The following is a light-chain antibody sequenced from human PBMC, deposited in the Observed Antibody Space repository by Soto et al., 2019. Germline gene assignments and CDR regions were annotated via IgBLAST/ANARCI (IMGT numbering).Light chain of an antibody. CDR2: VAS. CDR1: PDINSW. V-gene: IGKV1D-16*01. Sequence: DVQMTQSPSSLSASVGDRVTITCRASPDINSWLAWYQQKPGKAPKSLIYVASSLQTGVPLRFSGSGARTVFTLTISSLQPEDSATDYCQQYNIYPLSFGGGTKVEIK. CDR3: QQYNIYPLS. J-gene: IGKJ4*01.